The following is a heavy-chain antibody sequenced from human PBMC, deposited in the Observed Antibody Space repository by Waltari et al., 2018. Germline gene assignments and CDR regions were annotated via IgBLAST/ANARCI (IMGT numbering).Heavy chain of an antibody. CDR1: GGSISSYY. V-gene: IGHV4-59*01. CDR3: ARGGEQWLVQRQFWAFDI. CDR2: IYYSGST. Sequence: QVQLQESGPGLVKPSETLSLTCTVSGGSISSYYWSWIRQPPGKGLEWIGYIYYSGSTNYNPALKSRVTISVDTSKNQFSLKLSSVTAADTAVYYCARGGEQWLVQRQFWAFDIWGQGTMVTVSS. J-gene: IGHJ3*02. D-gene: IGHD6-19*01.